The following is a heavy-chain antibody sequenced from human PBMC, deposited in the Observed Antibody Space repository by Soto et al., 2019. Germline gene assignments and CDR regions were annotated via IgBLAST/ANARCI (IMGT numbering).Heavy chain of an antibody. J-gene: IGHJ6*02. CDR1: GGSISSYY. D-gene: IGHD3-10*01. CDR2: IYYSGST. CDR3: ARGHYGSGFPSSTRYYYYGMDV. Sequence: SETLSLTCTVSGGSISSYYWSWIRQPPGKGLEWIGYIYYSGSTNYNPSLKSRVTISVDTSKNQFSLKLSSVTAADTAVYYCARGHYGSGFPSSTRYYYYGMDVWGQGTTVTVSS. V-gene: IGHV4-59*01.